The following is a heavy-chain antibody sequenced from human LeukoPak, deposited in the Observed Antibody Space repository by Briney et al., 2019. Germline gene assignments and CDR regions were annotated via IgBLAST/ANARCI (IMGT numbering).Heavy chain of an antibody. D-gene: IGHD3-22*01. Sequence: ASVKVSCKASGYTFTGYYMHWVRQAPGQGLEWRGWINPNSGGTNYAPKFQGRVTMARDTSISTAYMELSWLRSDDTAVYYCARGHDSSGYYSGTGDYWGQGALVTVSS. V-gene: IGHV1-2*02. J-gene: IGHJ4*02. CDR2: INPNSGGT. CDR1: GYTFTGYY. CDR3: ARGHDSSGYYSGTGDY.